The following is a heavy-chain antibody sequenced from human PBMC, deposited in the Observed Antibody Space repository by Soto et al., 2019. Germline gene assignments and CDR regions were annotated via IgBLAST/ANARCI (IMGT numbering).Heavy chain of an antibody. J-gene: IGHJ3*02. CDR1: GFTFSSYA. V-gene: IGHV3-30-3*01. CDR3: AREDDAFDI. CDR2: ISYDGSNK. Sequence: GGSLRLSCAASGFTFSSYAMHWVRQAPGKGLEWVAVISYDGSNKYYADSVKGRFTISRDNPKNTLYLQMNSLRAEDTAVYYCAREDDAFDIWGQGTMVTVSS.